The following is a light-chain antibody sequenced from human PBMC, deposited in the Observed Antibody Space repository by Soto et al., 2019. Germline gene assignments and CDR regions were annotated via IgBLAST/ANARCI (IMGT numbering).Light chain of an antibody. V-gene: IGKV1-27*01. CDR1: QDISNY. Sequence: IQMTHSPSALSASVGDRVTITCRASQDISNYLAWYQQKPGKAPKLLIYAASTLQSGVPSRFSGSGSGTDFTLTISSLQPEDFAPYYCQKYNSAPVPFGQGTKLEIK. J-gene: IGKJ2*01. CDR2: AAS. CDR3: QKYNSAPVP.